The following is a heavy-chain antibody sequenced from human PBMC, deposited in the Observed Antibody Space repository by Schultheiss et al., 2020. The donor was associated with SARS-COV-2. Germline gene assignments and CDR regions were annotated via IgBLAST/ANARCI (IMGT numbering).Heavy chain of an antibody. J-gene: IGHJ4*02. D-gene: IGHD5-24*01. CDR1: GGSINSFY. CDR2: IYYSGST. CDR3: ARVGELVEIFN. Sequence: SETLSLTCTVSGGSINSFYWSWIRQPPGKGLEWIGYIYYSGSTNYNPSLKSRVTISVDKSKNQFSLKLSSVTAADTAVYYCARVGELVEIFNWGQGTLVTVSS. V-gene: IGHV4-59*01.